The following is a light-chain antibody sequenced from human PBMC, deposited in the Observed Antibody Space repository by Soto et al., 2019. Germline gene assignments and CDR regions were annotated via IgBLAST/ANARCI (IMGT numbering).Light chain of an antibody. CDR1: QSPLYSDGKTY. CDR2: EVS. J-gene: IGKJ1*01. CDR3: MQGTHWPLT. V-gene: IGKV2-30*01. Sequence: EVVMTQSPLSLPVTLGQPASISCRSSQSPLYSDGKTYLSWFQQRPGQSPRRLIYEVSIRDSGVPDRFSGSGSGTDFTLKISRVEAEDVGIYYCMQGTHWPLTFGQGTKVDIK.